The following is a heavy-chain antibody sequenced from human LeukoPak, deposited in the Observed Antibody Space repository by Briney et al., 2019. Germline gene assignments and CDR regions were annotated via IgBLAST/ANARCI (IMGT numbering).Heavy chain of an antibody. Sequence: GGSLRLSCATSGFNFDRYTVHWVRQARGKGLEWVSLAGWAGGTTFYSGSVRGRFTISRDSGRKSVYLQMNSLTTDDTAFYICAKELDTMFFDYWGQGALVTVSS. J-gene: IGHJ4*02. V-gene: IGHV3-43*01. CDR2: AGWAGGTT. D-gene: IGHD3-10*02. CDR1: GFNFDRYT. CDR3: AKELDTMFFDY.